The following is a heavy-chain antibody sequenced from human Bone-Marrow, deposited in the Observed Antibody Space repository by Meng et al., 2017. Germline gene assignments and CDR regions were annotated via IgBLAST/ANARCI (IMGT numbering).Heavy chain of an antibody. CDR1: GFKFSSYG. CDR3: ARDTGAVAPELDY. D-gene: IGHD6-19*01. V-gene: IGHV3-33*01. CDR2: IWYDGSKK. Sequence: QVQLVESGGGVVQPGRSLRLACAVSGFKFSSYGMHWVRQAPGKGLEWVAVIWYDGSKKYYADSVKGRFTISRDDSKNTLFLQMNTLTAEDTAVYYCARDTGAVAPELDYWGQGTLVTVSS. J-gene: IGHJ4*02.